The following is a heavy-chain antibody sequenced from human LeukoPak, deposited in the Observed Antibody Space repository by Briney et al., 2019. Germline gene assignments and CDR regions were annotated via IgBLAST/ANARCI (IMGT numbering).Heavy chain of an antibody. Sequence: AASVTVSCKASGYTFTDYYMLGVRQAPGQGLEWMGWISPNSGGTNYAQKFQGRVTMTRDTSISTAYMELSRPTSDDMAVYYCARDGSFDIWGQGTMVTVSS. J-gene: IGHJ3*02. CDR3: ARDGSFDI. V-gene: IGHV1-2*02. CDR1: GYTFTDYY. CDR2: ISPNSGGT.